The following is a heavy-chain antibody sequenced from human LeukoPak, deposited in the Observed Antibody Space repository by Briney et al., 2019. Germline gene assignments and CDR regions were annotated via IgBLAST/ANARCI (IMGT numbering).Heavy chain of an antibody. J-gene: IGHJ4*02. CDR2: INHSGST. CDR3: ARGYSSSWDNYFDS. D-gene: IGHD6-13*01. V-gene: IGHV4-34*01. Sequence: SETLSLTCAVYGGSFSGYYWSWIRQPPGKGLEWIGEINHSGSTNYNPSLKSRVTISVDTSKNQFSLNLTSVTAADTAIYYCARGYSSSWDNYFDSWGQGTLVTVSS. CDR1: GGSFSGYY.